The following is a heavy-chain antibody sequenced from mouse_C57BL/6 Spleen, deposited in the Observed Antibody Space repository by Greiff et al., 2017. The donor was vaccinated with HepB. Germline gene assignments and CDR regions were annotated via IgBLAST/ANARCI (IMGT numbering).Heavy chain of an antibody. CDR2: INPNNGGT. CDR3: ARGSYYDYPWFAY. Sequence: VQLQQSGPELVKPGASVKMSCKASGYTFTDYNMHWVKQSHGKSLEWIGYINPNNGGTSYNQKFKGQATLTVNKSSSTAYMELRSLTSEDSAVYYCARGSYYDYPWFAYWGQGTLVTVSA. D-gene: IGHD2-4*01. V-gene: IGHV1-22*01. J-gene: IGHJ3*01. CDR1: GYTFTDYN.